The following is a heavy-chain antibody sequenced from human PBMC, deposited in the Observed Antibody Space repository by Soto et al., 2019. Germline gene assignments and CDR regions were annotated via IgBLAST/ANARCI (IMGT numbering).Heavy chain of an antibody. J-gene: IGHJ5*02. CDR3: ARVKTSGDHNWFDP. CDR2: ISAYNGNT. D-gene: IGHD2-15*01. Sequence: ASVKVSCKASGYTFTSYGISWVRQAPGQGLEWMGWISAYNGNTNYAQILQGRVTMTTDTSTSTAYMELRSLRSDDTAVYYCARVKTSGDHNWFDPWGQGTLVTVSS. CDR1: GYTFTSYG. V-gene: IGHV1-18*01.